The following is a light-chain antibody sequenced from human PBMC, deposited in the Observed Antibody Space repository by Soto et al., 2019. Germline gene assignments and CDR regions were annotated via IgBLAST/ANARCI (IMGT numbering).Light chain of an antibody. CDR1: QTVSRY. J-gene: IGKJ2*01. CDR3: PQRSKWGMYT. V-gene: IGKV3-11*01. Sequence: EIVLTQSPATLSLSPGERATLSCRASQTVSRYLAWFQQKPGQAPRLLISGVSNRATGIPGRFSGSGSGTDFPLTISSLEPEDFAVYYCPQRSKWGMYTFGQGTKLEIK. CDR2: GVS.